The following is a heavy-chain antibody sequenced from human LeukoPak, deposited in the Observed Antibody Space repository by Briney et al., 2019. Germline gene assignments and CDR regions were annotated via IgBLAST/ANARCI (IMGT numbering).Heavy chain of an antibody. J-gene: IGHJ3*02. CDR3: ARDEEYRAYAFDI. V-gene: IGHV3-7*01. CDR2: IKQDGSDK. D-gene: IGHD1-14*01. Sequence: GGSLRLSCAASGFTFSSYEMNWVRQAPGKGLEWVANIKQDGSDKYFVDSVKGRFTISRDNAKNSLYLQMNSLRAEDTAVYYCARDEEYRAYAFDIWGQGTMVTVSS. CDR1: GFTFSSYE.